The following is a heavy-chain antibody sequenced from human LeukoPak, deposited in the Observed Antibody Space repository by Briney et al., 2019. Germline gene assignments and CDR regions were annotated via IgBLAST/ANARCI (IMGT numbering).Heavy chain of an antibody. V-gene: IGHV3-74*01. Sequence: GGSLRLSCAASGFTLSDYWMHWVRQAPGKGLVWVARINGDGSSSTYADTVKGQFTISRDNAKNSLYLQMNSLRAEDTAVYYCARVLGLGAAFDIWGQGTMVTVSS. CDR1: GFTLSDYW. J-gene: IGHJ3*02. CDR2: INGDGSSS. CDR3: ARVLGLGAAFDI. D-gene: IGHD3-16*01.